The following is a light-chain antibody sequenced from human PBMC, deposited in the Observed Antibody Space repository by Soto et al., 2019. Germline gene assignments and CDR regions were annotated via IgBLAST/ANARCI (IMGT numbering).Light chain of an antibody. CDR1: QSVNSVF. CDR2: GAS. J-gene: IGKJ2*01. V-gene: IGKV3-20*01. Sequence: EIVLTQSPGTLSLSPGESATLSCRASQSVNSVFLAWYQQTPGQAPRLLIYGASNRATGIPDRFSGSGSGTDFTLIISRLEPEDFAVYYCQQYDTRTFGQGTKLEIQ. CDR3: QQYDTRT.